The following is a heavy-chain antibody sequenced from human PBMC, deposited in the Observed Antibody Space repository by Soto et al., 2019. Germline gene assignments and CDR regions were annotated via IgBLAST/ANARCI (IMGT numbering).Heavy chain of an antibody. CDR2: INPNSGGT. V-gene: IGHV1-2*04. CDR1: GYTFTGYY. Sequence: ASVKVSCKASGYTFTGYYMHWVRQAPGQGLEWMGWINPNSGGTNYAQKFQGWVTMTRDTSISTAYMELSRLRSDDTAVYYCASDRSAGTFYYYYGMDVWGQGTTVTVSS. J-gene: IGHJ6*02. CDR3: ASDRSAGTFYYYYGMDV. D-gene: IGHD6-13*01.